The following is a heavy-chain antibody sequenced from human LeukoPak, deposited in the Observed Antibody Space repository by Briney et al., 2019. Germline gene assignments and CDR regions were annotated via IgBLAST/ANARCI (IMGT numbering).Heavy chain of an antibody. Sequence: PGGSLRLSCAAPGFTFTSYAMNWVRQAPGKGLEWVSAISGSGANTYYTDSVKGRFTMSRDNSKNTLFLQMNSLRADDTAVYFCAKDQKSIAATGYDYWGQGTLVTVSP. CDR2: ISGSGANT. CDR1: GFTFTSYA. D-gene: IGHD6-13*01. V-gene: IGHV3-23*01. J-gene: IGHJ4*02. CDR3: AKDQKSIAATGYDY.